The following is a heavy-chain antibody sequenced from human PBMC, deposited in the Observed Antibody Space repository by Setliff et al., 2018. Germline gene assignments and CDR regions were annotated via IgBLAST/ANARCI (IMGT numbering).Heavy chain of an antibody. CDR1: GHSISSGYY. CDR3: ARLGSSSYYFYY. V-gene: IGHV4-38-2*02. J-gene: IGHJ4*02. D-gene: IGHD2-2*01. CDR2: IYNRGST. Sequence: PSETLSLTCTVSGHSISSGYYWGWIRQSPGKGLEWIGSIYNRGSTYYNPSLKSRVTISVDTSKNHYSLKLSSVTAADTAVYYCARLGSSSYYFYYWGQGTLVTVSS.